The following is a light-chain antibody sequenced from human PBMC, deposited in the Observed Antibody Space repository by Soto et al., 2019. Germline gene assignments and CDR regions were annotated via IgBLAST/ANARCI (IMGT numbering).Light chain of an antibody. CDR3: SSYTSSSTYV. J-gene: IGLJ1*01. CDR2: EVS. Sequence: QSVLTQPASVSGSPGQSITISCTGTTSDIGTYSYVSWYQQHAGKAPKLIIYEVSHRPSGVSNRFSGSKSGSTASLTISGLQAEDEADYYCSSYTSSSTYVFGTGTKVTVL. V-gene: IGLV2-14*01. CDR1: TSDIGTYSY.